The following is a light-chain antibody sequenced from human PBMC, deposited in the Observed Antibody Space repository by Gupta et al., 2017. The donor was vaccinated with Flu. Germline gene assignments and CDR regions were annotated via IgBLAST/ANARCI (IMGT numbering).Light chain of an antibody. Sequence: IPISCTGTTSDVGANNYVSWYQQHPGKAPKVMIYGVNNRPSGVSDRFSGSKSGNTASLTISGLQAEDEADYYCSSYRSSSTSFFFGTGTKVTVL. CDR1: TSDVGANNY. V-gene: IGLV2-14*01. CDR3: SSYRSSSTSFF. J-gene: IGLJ1*01. CDR2: GVN.